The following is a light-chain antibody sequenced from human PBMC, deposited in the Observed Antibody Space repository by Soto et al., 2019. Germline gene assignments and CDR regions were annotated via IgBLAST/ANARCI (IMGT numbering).Light chain of an antibody. V-gene: IGKV1-12*01. Sequence: DIQMTQSPSSVSASVGDRVTITCRASQGISTNLAWYQQKPGKAPKLLIYAASSLQSGVPPRFSGSGSGTDFTLTISSLQPEDFAIYYCQQANRVPLSFGQGTKVDIK. CDR1: QGISTN. CDR3: QQANRVPLS. J-gene: IGKJ1*01. CDR2: AAS.